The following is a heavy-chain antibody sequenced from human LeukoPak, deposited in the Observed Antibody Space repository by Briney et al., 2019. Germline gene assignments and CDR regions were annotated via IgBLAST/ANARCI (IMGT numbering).Heavy chain of an antibody. D-gene: IGHD4-23*01. CDR2: ITGSGRTM. CDR1: GFTFSCYE. J-gene: IGHJ3*02. CDR3: ARDLTRDGNPVDAFDI. V-gene: IGHV3-48*03. Sequence: GGSLRLSCAASGFTFSCYEMNWVRQAPGKGLEWVSYITGSGRTMYYADSVKGRFTISRDSAKNSLYLQMNSLRAEDTAVYYCARDLTRDGNPVDAFDIWGQGTMVTVSS.